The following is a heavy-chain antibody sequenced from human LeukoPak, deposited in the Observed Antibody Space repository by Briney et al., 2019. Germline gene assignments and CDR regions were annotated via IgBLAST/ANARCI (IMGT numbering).Heavy chain of an antibody. J-gene: IGHJ2*01. CDR1: GGSISSGGYY. CDR3: ARGLYYYDSSGYYRSYWYFDL. CDR2: IYYSGST. D-gene: IGHD3-22*01. Sequence: SETLSLTCTVSGGSISSGGYYWSWIRQHPGKGLEGTGYIYYSGSTYYNPSLQSRVTISVDTSKNQFSLKLSSVTAADTAVYYCARGLYYYDSSGYYRSYWYFDLWGRGTLVTVSS. V-gene: IGHV4-31*03.